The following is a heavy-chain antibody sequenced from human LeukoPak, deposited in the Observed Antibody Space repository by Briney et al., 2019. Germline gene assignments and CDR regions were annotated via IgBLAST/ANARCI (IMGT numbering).Heavy chain of an antibody. D-gene: IGHD3-10*01. V-gene: IGHV3-53*01. CDR1: GFTVSSNY. J-gene: IGHJ4*02. Sequence: GGSLRLSCAASGFTVSSNYMSWVRQAPGKGLEWVSVIYSGGSTYYADSVKGRFTIPRDNSKNTLYLQMNSLRAEDTAVYYCARGVWFGELLSHFGYWGQGTLVTVSS. CDR2: IYSGGST. CDR3: ARGVWFGELLSHFGY.